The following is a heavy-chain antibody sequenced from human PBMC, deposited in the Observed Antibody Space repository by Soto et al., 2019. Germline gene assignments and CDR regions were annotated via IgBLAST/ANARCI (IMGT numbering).Heavy chain of an antibody. D-gene: IGHD2-15*01. V-gene: IGHV3-21*01. J-gene: IGHJ3*02. CDR1: GFTFSSYS. Sequence: GGSLRLSCAASGFTFSSYSMNWVRQAPGKGLEWVSSISSSSSYIYYADSVKGRFTISRDNAKNSLYLQMNSLRAEDTAVYYCARDGDDIVVVVAARDAFDIWGQGTMVTVSS. CDR2: ISSSSSYI. CDR3: ARDGDDIVVVVAARDAFDI.